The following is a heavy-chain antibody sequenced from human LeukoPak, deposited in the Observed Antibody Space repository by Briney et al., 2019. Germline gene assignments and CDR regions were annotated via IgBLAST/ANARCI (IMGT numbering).Heavy chain of an antibody. V-gene: IGHV4-34*01. J-gene: IGHJ4*02. Sequence: SETLSLACAVYGGSFSGYYWSWIRRPPGRGLEWMGEINHSGSTNYNPSLKSRVTISVDTSKNQFSLKLSSVTAADTAVYYCARGKRDYVNYWGQGTLVTVSS. CDR3: ARGKRDYVNY. D-gene: IGHD4-17*01. CDR2: INHSGST. CDR1: GGSFSGYY.